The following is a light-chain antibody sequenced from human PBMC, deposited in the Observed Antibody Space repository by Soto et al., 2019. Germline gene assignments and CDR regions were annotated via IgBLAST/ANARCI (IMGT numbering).Light chain of an antibody. CDR2: EIS. CDR1: SSDVGASDF. J-gene: IGLJ2*01. Sequence: QSALTQPASVSESPGQSITISCTGTSSDVGASDFVSWHQQHPGKAPELIIYEISNRPSGVSSRFSGSKSGNTASLTISGLQAEDESDYYCSSYTTSHTLVFGGGTKLTVL. CDR3: SSYTTSHTLV. V-gene: IGLV2-14*01.